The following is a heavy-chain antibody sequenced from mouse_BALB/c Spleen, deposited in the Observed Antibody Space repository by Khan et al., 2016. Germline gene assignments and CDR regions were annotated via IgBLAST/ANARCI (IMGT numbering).Heavy chain of an antibody. Sequence: QIQLVQSGPELKKPGETVKISCKASGYTFTNYGMNWVKQTPGKGLKWMVWINTHTGEPTYADDFKGRFAFSLEISANTAYLQINDLKNEDSATYFCARGGWGYAKDYGGQGTSVTVSS. D-gene: IGHD3-2*02. CDR3: ARGGWGYAKDY. CDR2: INTHTGEP. J-gene: IGHJ4*01. V-gene: IGHV9-3-1*01. CDR1: GYTFTNYG.